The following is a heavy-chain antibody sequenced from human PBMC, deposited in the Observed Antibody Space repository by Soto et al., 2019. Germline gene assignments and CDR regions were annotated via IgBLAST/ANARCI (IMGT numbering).Heavy chain of an antibody. CDR3: AKDMHWNYLIDY. Sequence: GGSLRLSCAASGFTFSSYGMHWVRQAPGKGLEWVAVISYDGSNKYYADSVKGRFTISRDNSKNTLYLQMNSLRAEDTAVYYCAKDMHWNYLIDYWGQGTLVTVSS. CDR2: ISYDGSNK. V-gene: IGHV3-30*18. CDR1: GFTFSSYG. D-gene: IGHD1-7*01. J-gene: IGHJ4*02.